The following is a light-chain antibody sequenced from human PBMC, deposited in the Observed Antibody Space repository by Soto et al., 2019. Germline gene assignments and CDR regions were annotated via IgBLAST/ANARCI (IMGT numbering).Light chain of an antibody. J-gene: IGKJ5*01. CDR2: AAS. CDR1: QGVSSG. CDR3: QQLNSYPIT. V-gene: IGKV1-9*01. Sequence: DIQLTQSPSFLSASVGDRVTISCRASQGVSSGLAWYQQKPGKAPKLLSYAASTLQSGVPSRFSGSGSGTEFTLTISSLQPEDFATYYCQQLNSYPITFGQGTRLEI.